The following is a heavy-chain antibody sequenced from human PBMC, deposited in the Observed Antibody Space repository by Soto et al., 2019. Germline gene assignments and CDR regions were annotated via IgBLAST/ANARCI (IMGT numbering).Heavy chain of an antibody. CDR3: ARDLPPVDY. V-gene: IGHV1-18*01. J-gene: IGHJ4*02. Sequence: QIQLVQSGAEVKKPGASVKVSCKASGYTFSSYHITWVRQAPGQGLEWMGWISAYNGNTNYAQNLQGRVTMTTDPSPSTAYMELRSRRSDGTAVYYCARDLPPVDYWGQGTRVTVSS. CDR1: GYTFSSYH. CDR2: ISAYNGNT.